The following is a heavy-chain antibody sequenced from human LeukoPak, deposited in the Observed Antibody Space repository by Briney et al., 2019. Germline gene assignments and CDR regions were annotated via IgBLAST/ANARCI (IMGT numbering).Heavy chain of an antibody. J-gene: IGHJ4*02. V-gene: IGHV3-23*01. Sequence: GGSLRLSCAASGFTFSKSAMTWVRQAPGTGLEYVSAISGRGDYTYYADSVQGRFTISRDNSKNMLYLQMRSLRAEDTAMHYCARREAEESGPIDYWGQGTLVTVSS. D-gene: IGHD3-3*01. CDR1: GFTFSKSA. CDR2: ISGRGDYT. CDR3: ARREAEESGPIDY.